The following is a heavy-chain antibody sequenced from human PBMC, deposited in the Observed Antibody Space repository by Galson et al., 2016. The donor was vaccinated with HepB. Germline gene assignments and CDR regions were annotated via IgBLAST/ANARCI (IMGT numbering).Heavy chain of an antibody. CDR1: GYSLTELS. V-gene: IGHV1-24*01. CDR2: FDPEDVQI. J-gene: IGHJ4*02. Sequence: SVKVSCKVSGYSLTELSIHWVRQAPGKGPEWMGGFDPEDVQISYAQKFQGRVIMTEDTSTDTAYMELSSLRSEDTAVYYCASGPIGVVVDDAFEIWGQGTLVTVSS. D-gene: IGHD2-15*01. CDR3: ASGPIGVVVDDAFEI.